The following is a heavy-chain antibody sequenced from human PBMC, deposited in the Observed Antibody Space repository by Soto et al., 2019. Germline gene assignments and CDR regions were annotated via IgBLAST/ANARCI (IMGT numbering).Heavy chain of an antibody. J-gene: IGHJ6*02. CDR3: ARSAVAVPYYYYGMDV. CDR1: GGTFSSYA. D-gene: IGHD6-19*01. V-gene: IGHV1-69*13. Sequence: SVKVSCKASGGTFSSYAISWVRQPPGQGLEWMGGIIPIFGTANYAQKFQGRVTITADESTSTVYMELSSLRSEDTAVYYCARSAVAVPYYYYGMDVWGQGTTVTVSS. CDR2: IIPIFGTA.